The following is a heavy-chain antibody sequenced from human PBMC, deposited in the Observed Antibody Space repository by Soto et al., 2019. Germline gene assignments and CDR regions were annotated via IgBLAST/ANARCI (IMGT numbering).Heavy chain of an antibody. CDR1: GFTFSSYW. J-gene: IGHJ4*02. V-gene: IGHV3-23*01. CDR3: AKEAEENENVPIPGDN. Sequence: LRLSCAASGFTFSSYWMHWVRQAPGKGLVLVSGLSVSGTMRYYADSVRGRFIISRDNAKNTLFLQMDNLRVEDSAVYYCAKEAEENENVPIPGDNGGQGTPVPVSS. CDR2: LSVSGTMR. D-gene: IGHD1-1*01.